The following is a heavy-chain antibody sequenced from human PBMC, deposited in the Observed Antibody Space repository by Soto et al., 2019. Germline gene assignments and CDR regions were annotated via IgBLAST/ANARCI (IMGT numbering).Heavy chain of an antibody. CDR2: ISSSGSTI. J-gene: IGHJ5*02. D-gene: IGHD4-17*01. CDR3: ARDLSTVTFWFDP. V-gene: IGHV3-11*01. CDR1: GFTCSDYY. Sequence: GGSLRLSCAASGFTCSDYYMSWIRQASGKGLEWVSYISSSGSTIYYADSVKGRFTISRDNAKNSLYLQMNSLRAEDTAVYYCARDLSTVTFWFDPWGQGTLVTVSS.